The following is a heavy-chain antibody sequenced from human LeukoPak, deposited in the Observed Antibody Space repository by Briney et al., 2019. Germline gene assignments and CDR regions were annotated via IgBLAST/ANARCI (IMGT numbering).Heavy chain of an antibody. V-gene: IGHV4-4*02. CDR1: GGSISSGNW. J-gene: IGHJ6*03. CDR3: ARGHTARARRAYYYYYMDV. Sequence: SETLSLTCAVSGGSISSGNWWSWVRQTPGKGLEWIGEINHSGSTNYNPSLKSRVTISVDTSKNQFSLKLSSVTAADTAVYYCARGHTARARRAYYYYYMDVWGKETTVTVSS. CDR2: INHSGST.